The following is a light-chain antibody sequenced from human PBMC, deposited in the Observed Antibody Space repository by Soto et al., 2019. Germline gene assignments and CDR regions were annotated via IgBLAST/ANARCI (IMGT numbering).Light chain of an antibody. CDR1: QSVSSNY. CDR3: QQRGEWPPGAT. CDR2: EAS. V-gene: IGKV3-11*01. Sequence: EIVLTQSPGTLSLSPGERATFSCRASQSVSSNYLAWYQQKPGQAPRLLIYEASNRATGIPARFSGSGSGTDFTLTISSLEPEDFAVYYCQQRGEWPPGATFGQGTRLEI. J-gene: IGKJ5*01.